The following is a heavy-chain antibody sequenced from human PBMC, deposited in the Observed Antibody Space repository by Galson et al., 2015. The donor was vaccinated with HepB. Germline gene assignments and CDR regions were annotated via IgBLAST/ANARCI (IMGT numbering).Heavy chain of an antibody. D-gene: IGHD6-19*01. CDR2: IKSKTDGGTT. CDR3: TTSTRIDSGWYYFDY. V-gene: IGHV3-15*01. J-gene: IGHJ4*02. CDR1: GFTFSNAW. Sequence: SLRLSCAASGFTFSNAWMSWVRQAPGKGLEWVGRIKSKTDGGTTDYAAPVKGRFTISRDDSKNTLYLQMNSLKTEDTAVYYCTTSTRIDSGWYYFDYWGQGTLVTVSS.